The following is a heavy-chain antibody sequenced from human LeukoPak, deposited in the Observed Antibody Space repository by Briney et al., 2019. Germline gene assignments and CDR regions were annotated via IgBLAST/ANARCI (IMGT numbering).Heavy chain of an antibody. CDR2: IYYSGST. CDR3: ARVTDYYYYMDV. V-gene: IGHV4-31*03. J-gene: IGHJ6*03. D-gene: IGHD2-8*02. Sequence: SQTLSLTCTVSGGSISSGGYYWSWIRQHPGKGLEWIGYIYYSGSTYYNPSLKSRVTISVDTSKNQFSLKLSSVTAADTAVYYCARVTDYYYYMDVWGKGTTVTVSS. CDR1: GGSISSGGYY.